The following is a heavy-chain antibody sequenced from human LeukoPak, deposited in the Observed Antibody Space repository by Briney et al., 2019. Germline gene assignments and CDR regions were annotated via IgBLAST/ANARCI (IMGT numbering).Heavy chain of an antibody. CDR2: ISGSGGSA. J-gene: IGHJ3*02. CDR3: VPEGFDI. CDR1: GFTFSRFA. V-gene: IGHV3-23*01. Sequence: GGSLRLSCAVSGFTFSRFAMNWVRQAPGQGLEWISIISGSGGSAYYADSVKGRFIISRDNFKNTVNLEMSSLGAEDTAVYYCVPEGFDIWGQGTMVTVSS.